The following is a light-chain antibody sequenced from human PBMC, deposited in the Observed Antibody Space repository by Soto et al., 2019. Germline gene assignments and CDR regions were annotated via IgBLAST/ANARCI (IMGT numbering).Light chain of an antibody. Sequence: EIVLTQSPGTLSLSPGERATLSCMASQTVSTSFLAWYQQKSGQAPRLLIYGASTRATGVPDRFSGSGSGTDFTLTISELEPEDFAVYYCQQRSNWPPTWTFGQGTKVDIK. CDR3: QQRSNWPPTWT. CDR1: QTVSTSF. CDR2: GAS. V-gene: IGKV3D-20*02. J-gene: IGKJ1*01.